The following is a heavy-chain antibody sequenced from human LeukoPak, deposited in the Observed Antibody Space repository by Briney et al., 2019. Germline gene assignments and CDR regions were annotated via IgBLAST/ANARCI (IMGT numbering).Heavy chain of an antibody. D-gene: IGHD2-8*01. V-gene: IGHV5-51*01. CDR1: GYSFTSYW. J-gene: IGHJ4*02. CDR3: ARHPLGRWHCTNGVCYFDY. Sequence: GESLKISCKGSGYSFTSYWIGWVRQMPGKGLEWMGIIYPGDSDTRYSPSFQGQVTISADKSISTAYLQWSSLKASDTAMYYCARHPLGRWHCTNGVCYFDYWGQGTLVTVSS. CDR2: IYPGDSDT.